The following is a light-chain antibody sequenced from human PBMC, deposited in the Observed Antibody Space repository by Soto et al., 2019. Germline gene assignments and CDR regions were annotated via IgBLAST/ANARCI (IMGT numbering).Light chain of an antibody. Sequence: DIQMTQSPSSLSASVGDRVTITCRASQSISNYLNWYQQKPGKAPKLLIYDASSLESGVPQRFSGSGSGTEFTLTISSLQTDDFSTYYCQQSYSTPVTFGPGTTVDIK. CDR3: QQSYSTPVT. CDR2: DAS. V-gene: IGKV1-39*01. CDR1: QSISNY. J-gene: IGKJ3*01.